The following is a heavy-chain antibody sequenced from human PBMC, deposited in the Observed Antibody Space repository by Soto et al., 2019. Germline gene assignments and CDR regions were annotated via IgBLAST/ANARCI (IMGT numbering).Heavy chain of an antibody. V-gene: IGHV3-72*01. D-gene: IGHD2-8*01. CDR1: GFTFSDHY. J-gene: IGHJ4*02. CDR3: ARDDRTFSWCPGDY. CDR2: TKNKANSYTT. Sequence: EVQLLESGGGLVQPGGSLRLSCAASGFTFSDHYMDWVRQAPGKGLEWVGRTKNKANSYTTEYAASVRSRSTNSRDDSKNLMYMQMNNLKTEYKAVNYCARDDRTFSWCPGDYWGQGTLVTVSS.